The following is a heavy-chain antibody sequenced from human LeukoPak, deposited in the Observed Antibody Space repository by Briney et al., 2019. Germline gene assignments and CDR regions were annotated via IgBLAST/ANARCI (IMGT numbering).Heavy chain of an antibody. Sequence: GGSLRLSCAASGFTFSSYAMSWVRQAPGKGLEWVSVISGSGGSTYYADSVKGRFTISRDNSKNTLYLQMNSLRAEDTAVYYCARMSGSSKYYFDYWGQGTLVTVSS. CDR3: ARMSGSSKYYFDY. CDR2: ISGSGGST. V-gene: IGHV3-23*01. D-gene: IGHD5-12*01. J-gene: IGHJ4*02. CDR1: GFTFSSYA.